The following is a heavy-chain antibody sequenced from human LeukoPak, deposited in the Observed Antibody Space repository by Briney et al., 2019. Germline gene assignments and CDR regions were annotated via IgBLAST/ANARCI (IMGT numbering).Heavy chain of an antibody. CDR3: ARDPYSGNYGAYYYYMDV. CDR2: INSDGSST. D-gene: IGHD1-26*01. V-gene: IGHV3-74*01. CDR1: GFTVSSYW. J-gene: IGHJ6*03. Sequence: PGGSLRLSCAASGFTVSSYWMHWVRQAPGKGLVWVSRINSDGSSTSYADSVKGRFTISRDNAKNSLYLQMDSLRVEDTAEYYCARDPYSGNYGAYYYYMDVWGKGTTVTVSS.